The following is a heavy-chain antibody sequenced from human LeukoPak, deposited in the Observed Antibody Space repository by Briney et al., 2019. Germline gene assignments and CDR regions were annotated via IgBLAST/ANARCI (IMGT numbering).Heavy chain of an antibody. V-gene: IGHV1-69*13. CDR1: GGTFSSYA. J-gene: IGHJ4*02. Sequence: ASVKVSCKASGGTFSSYAISWVRQAPGQGLEWMGGIIPIFGTANYAQKFQGRVTITADESTSTAYMELSSLRSEDTAVYYCARGGSHDDYGDYLTFDYWGQGTLVTVSS. CDR2: IIPIFGTA. D-gene: IGHD4-17*01. CDR3: ARGGSHDDYGDYLTFDY.